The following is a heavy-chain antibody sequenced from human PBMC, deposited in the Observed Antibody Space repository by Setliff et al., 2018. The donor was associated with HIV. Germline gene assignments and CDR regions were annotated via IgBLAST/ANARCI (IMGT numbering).Heavy chain of an antibody. J-gene: IGHJ4*02. CDR1: GLTFSNHW. D-gene: IGHD3-3*01. Sequence: GGSLRLSCVASGLTFSNHWMHWVRQAPGKGLVWVSRIDSDGSDTDYADSVRGRFTISRDNAKNTLYLQMTSLRAEDTAVYYCARGPQYNFWGGYLGLWGRGTLVTVSS. CDR2: IDSDGSDT. V-gene: IGHV3-74*01. CDR3: ARGPQYNFWGGYLGL.